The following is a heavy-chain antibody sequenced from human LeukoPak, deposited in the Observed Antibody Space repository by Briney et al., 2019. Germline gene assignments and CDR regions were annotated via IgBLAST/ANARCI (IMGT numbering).Heavy chain of an antibody. CDR3: ARAPSGYSGYDSNWFDP. CDR1: GGSISSSSYY. Sequence: SETLSPTCTVSGGSISSSSYYWGWIRQPPGKGLEWIGSIYYSGSTYYNPSLKSRVTISVDTSKNQFSLKLSSVTAADTAVYYCARAPSGYSGYDSNWFDPWGQGTQVTVSS. CDR2: IYYSGST. V-gene: IGHV4-39*07. J-gene: IGHJ5*02. D-gene: IGHD5-12*01.